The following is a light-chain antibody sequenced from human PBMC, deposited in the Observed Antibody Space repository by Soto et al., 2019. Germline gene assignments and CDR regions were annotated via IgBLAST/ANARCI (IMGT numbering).Light chain of an antibody. Sequence: QSALTQPASVSGSPGQSITISCTGTSSDIGRYNHASWYQQYPGKAPKLMIYEVNNRPSGVSDRFSGSKSGNTASLTLSGLQTEDEANYYCSSYTTTDTLIFGGGTKVTVL. V-gene: IGLV2-14*01. CDR1: SSDIGRYNH. CDR2: EVN. CDR3: SSYTTTDTLI. J-gene: IGLJ2*01.